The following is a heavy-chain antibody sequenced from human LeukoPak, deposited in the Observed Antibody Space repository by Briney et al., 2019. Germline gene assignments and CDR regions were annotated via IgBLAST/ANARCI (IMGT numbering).Heavy chain of an antibody. CDR1: GDSIRSTSYY. V-gene: IGHV4-39*07. CDR2: IYYSGNT. J-gene: IGHJ4*02. CDR3: ARLDGGSYSVPPGTDY. Sequence: ASETLSFTCTVSGDSIRSTSYYWGWIRQPPGEGLEWIGSIYYSGNTYYNPSLMSRVTISVDMSKNQFSLHLSSVTAAETAVYFCARLDGGSYSVPPGTDYWGEGALVTASP. D-gene: IGHD1-26*01.